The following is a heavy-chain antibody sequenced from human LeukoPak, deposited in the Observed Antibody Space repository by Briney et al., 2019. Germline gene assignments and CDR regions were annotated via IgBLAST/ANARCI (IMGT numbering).Heavy chain of an antibody. V-gene: IGHV1-46*01. Sequence: GASVKVSCKASGYTFTSYYMHWVRQAPGQGLEWMGIINPSGGSTSYAQKFQGRVTMTRDTSTSTVYMELSSLRSEDTAVYYCARDLCSGGSCYSVGIDYWGQGTLATVSS. J-gene: IGHJ4*02. D-gene: IGHD2-15*01. CDR2: INPSGGST. CDR1: GYTFTSYY. CDR3: ARDLCSGGSCYSVGIDY.